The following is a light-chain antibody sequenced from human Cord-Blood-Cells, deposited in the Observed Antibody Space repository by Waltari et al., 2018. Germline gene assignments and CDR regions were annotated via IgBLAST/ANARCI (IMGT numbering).Light chain of an antibody. V-gene: IGKV3-15*01. CDR2: GAS. Sequence: DIVLTQPLSTMSVSSLERATISCRASQSVSSNLPWYQQKPGQAPRLLIYGASTRATGIPARFSGSGSGTEFTLTISSLQSEDFAAYYCQQYNNSPETFGQGTKVEIK. J-gene: IGKJ1*01. CDR3: QQYNNSPET. CDR1: QSVSSN.